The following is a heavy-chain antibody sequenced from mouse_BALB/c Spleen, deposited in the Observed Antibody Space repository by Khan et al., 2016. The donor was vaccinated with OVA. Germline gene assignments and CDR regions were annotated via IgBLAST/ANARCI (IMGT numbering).Heavy chain of an antibody. J-gene: IGHJ2*01. CDR2: INSNGGST. CDR1: GFTFSSYG. V-gene: IGHV5-6-3*01. CDR3: ARMARTIN. Sequence: EVQLVESGGGLVQPGGSLKLSCAASGFTFSSYGMSWVRQTPDKRLELVATINSNGGSTYSPDSVKGRFTFSRDNAKNTLYLQLSSLKSEDTAMYYCARMARTINWGQGTTLTVAS.